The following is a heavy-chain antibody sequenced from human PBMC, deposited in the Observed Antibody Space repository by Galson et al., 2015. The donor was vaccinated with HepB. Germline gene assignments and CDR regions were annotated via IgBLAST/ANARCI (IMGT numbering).Heavy chain of an antibody. V-gene: IGHV4-34*01. J-gene: IGHJ6*02. CDR2: INHSGST. D-gene: IGHD5-18*01. Sequence: SETLSLTCAVYGGSFSGYYWSWIRQPPGKGLEWIGEINHSGSTNYNPSLKTRVTISVDTSKNQFSLKLNSVTAADTAVYYCARGWKTYSSGSSGMDVWGQGTTVTVSS. CDR1: GGSFSGYY. CDR3: ARGWKTYSSGSSGMDV.